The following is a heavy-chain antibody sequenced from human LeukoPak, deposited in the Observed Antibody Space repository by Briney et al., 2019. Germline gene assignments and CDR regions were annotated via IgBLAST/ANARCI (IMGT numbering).Heavy chain of an antibody. Sequence: GGSLRLSCAASGFTFDNFALHWVRQAPGKGLEWVALISYDGTTKFYADSVRGRFTVSRDNSENTLYLEMNSLRLEDTAVYYCARDVQQQLVVDYWGQGTLVTVSS. CDR2: ISYDGTTK. CDR3: ARDVQQQLVVDY. CDR1: GFTFDNFA. V-gene: IGHV3-30-3*01. J-gene: IGHJ4*02. D-gene: IGHD6-13*01.